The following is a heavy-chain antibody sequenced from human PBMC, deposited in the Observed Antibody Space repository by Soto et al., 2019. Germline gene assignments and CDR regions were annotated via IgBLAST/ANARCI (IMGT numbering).Heavy chain of an antibody. D-gene: IGHD1-26*01. J-gene: IGHJ4*02. CDR2: IYYSGST. CDR1: GGSLSNYY. CDR3: ARYSGTYYVY. Sequence: QVQLQESGPGLVRPSETLSLTCTVSGGSLSNYYWSWIRQPPGKGLEWIGFIYYSGSTSYNPSLKSRVTMLVDTSKNQFSLNLNSVTAADTAVYYCARYSGTYYVYWGQGTLVTVSA. V-gene: IGHV4-59*01.